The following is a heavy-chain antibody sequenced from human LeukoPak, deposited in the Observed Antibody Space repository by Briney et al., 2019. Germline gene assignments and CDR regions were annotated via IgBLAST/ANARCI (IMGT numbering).Heavy chain of an antibody. D-gene: IGHD2-2*01. J-gene: IGHJ6*02. CDR3: ASPGYCSSTSCNYYGMDV. V-gene: IGHV1-2*02. CDR2: INPNSGGT. Sequence: ASVKASCKASGYTFTGYYMHWVRQAPGQGLEWMGWINPNSGGTNYAQKFQGRVTMTRDTSISTAYMELSRLRSDDTAVYYCASPGYCSSTSCNYYGMDVWGQGTTVTVSS. CDR1: GYTFTGYY.